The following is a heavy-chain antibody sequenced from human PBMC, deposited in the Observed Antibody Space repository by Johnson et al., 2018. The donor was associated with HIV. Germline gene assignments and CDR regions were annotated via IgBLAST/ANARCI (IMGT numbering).Heavy chain of an antibody. CDR1: GFTFSCYA. V-gene: IGHV3-23*01. D-gene: IGHD2-21*01. CDR3: SRVVVVVAIWGTDAFDI. CDR2: ISGSGGST. Sequence: VESGGSLRLSCAASGFTFSCYAMSWVRQAPGKGLEWVSAISGSGGSTYYADSVKGRFTISRDNSKNTVYLQMNSLRAEDPAVYYCSRVVVVVAIWGTDAFDIWGQGTMVTVSS. J-gene: IGHJ3*02.